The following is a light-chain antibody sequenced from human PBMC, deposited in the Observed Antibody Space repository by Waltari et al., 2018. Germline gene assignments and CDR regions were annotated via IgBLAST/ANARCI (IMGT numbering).Light chain of an antibody. CDR3: SSYTTSSTLV. Sequence: QSALTQPASVSGSPGQSITIPCTATSSEVGGSQYASWYQQHPGKAPKLMIYEVSYRPSGVSNRFSGSKSGNTASLTISGLQAEDEADYYCSSYTTSSTLVFGGGTKLTVL. J-gene: IGLJ2*01. CDR2: EVS. V-gene: IGLV2-14*01. CDR1: SSEVGGSQY.